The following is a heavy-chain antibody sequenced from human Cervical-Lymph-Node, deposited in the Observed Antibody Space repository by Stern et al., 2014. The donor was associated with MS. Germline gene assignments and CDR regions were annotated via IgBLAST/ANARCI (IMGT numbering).Heavy chain of an antibody. Sequence: QVQLVQSGAEVKKPGASVKVSCTASGYTFTSYGISWVRQAPGQGLEWMGWISAYNGNTNYAQKLQGRVTHTTAPSTRPTYMELRSLRSDDTAVYYCARDGSYYGMDVWGQGTTVTVSS. J-gene: IGHJ6*02. V-gene: IGHV1-18*04. CDR3: ARDGSYYGMDV. D-gene: IGHD3-10*01. CDR2: ISAYNGNT. CDR1: GYTFTSYG.